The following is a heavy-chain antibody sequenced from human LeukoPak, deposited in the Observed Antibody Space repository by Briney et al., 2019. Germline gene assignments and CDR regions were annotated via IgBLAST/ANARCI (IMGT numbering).Heavy chain of an antibody. CDR2: MYHSGST. CDR1: GHSISSGSY. J-gene: IGHJ5*02. CDR3: ARTYYYGSFEKNRFDP. V-gene: IGHV4-38-2*01. D-gene: IGHD3-10*01. Sequence: SETLSLTCAVSGHSISSGSYWGWIRQPPGKGLEWIGSMYHSGSTFYSPSLMSRVTISVDTSNNQFSLKLSSVTAADTAVYYCARTYYYGSFEKNRFDPWGQGTLVTVSS.